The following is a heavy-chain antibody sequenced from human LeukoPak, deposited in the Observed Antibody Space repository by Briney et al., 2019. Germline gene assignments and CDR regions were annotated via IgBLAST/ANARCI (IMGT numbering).Heavy chain of an antibody. CDR2: ISSSSSTI. CDR1: GFTFSSYG. D-gene: IGHD5-24*01. CDR3: VRRYMATSAEDFDY. J-gene: IGHJ4*02. V-gene: IGHV3-48*04. Sequence: GGSLRLSCAASGFTFSSYGMHWVRQAPGKGLEWVSYISSSSSTIYYADSVKGRFTISRDNAKNSLYLQMNSLRAEDTAVYYCVRRYMATSAEDFDYWGQGTLVTVSS.